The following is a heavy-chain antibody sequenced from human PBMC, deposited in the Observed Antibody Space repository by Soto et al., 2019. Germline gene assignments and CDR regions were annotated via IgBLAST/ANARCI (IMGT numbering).Heavy chain of an antibody. CDR1: GGTFSSYT. D-gene: IGHD3-10*01. V-gene: IGHV1-69*02. Sequence: QVQLVQSGAEVKKPGSSVKVSCKASGGTFSSYTISWVRQAPGQGLEWMGRIIPILGIANYAQKFQGRVRITADKSTSTAYMELRSLRCEDTAVYYCARGIMVRGVSSHNWFDPWGQGTLVTVSS. CDR3: ARGIMVRGVSSHNWFDP. CDR2: IIPILGIA. J-gene: IGHJ5*02.